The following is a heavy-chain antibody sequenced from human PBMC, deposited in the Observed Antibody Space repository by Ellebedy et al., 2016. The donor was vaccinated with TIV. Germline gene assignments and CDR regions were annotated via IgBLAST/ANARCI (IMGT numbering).Heavy chain of an antibody. D-gene: IGHD3-3*01. V-gene: IGHV1-18*01. J-gene: IGHJ4*02. CDR3: ARDLSLAVEWAVEPFDY. Sequence: AASVKVSCKTSGYTFTNYGTSWVRQGPGQGLEWTGWISSYTGNTNYVQKFQGRVTMTTDTSTSTAYMELRSLRSDDTAVYYCARDLSLAVEWAVEPFDYWGQGTLVTVSS. CDR2: ISSYTGNT. CDR1: GYTFTNYG.